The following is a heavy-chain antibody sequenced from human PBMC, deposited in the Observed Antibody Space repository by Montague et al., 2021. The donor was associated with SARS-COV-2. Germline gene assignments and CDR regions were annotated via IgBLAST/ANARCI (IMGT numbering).Heavy chain of an antibody. J-gene: IGHJ6*03. CDR2: IKHDESEK. V-gene: IGHV3-7*01. Sequence: SLRLSCAASGFTFSGYWISWVRQAPGKGLEWVANIKHDESEKYYVDSVKGRFTISRDNAKNSLYLQVNSLRAEDTAVYYCARATVYMDGWGKGTTVTVSS. CDR3: ARATVYMDG. CDR1: GFTFSGYW. D-gene: IGHD4-17*01.